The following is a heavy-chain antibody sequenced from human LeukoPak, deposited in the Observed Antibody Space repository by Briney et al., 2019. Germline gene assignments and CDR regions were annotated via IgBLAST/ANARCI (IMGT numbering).Heavy chain of an antibody. CDR3: ARDGVRSGYHEGPDY. D-gene: IGHD3-22*01. Sequence: GRSLRLSCAASGFTFSSYGMHWVRQAPGKGLVWVAVIWYDGSNKYLADSVKGRFTISRDNSKNTLYLQMNSLRAEDTAVYYCARDGVRSGYHEGPDYWGQGTLVTVSS. CDR2: IWYDGSNK. CDR1: GFTFSSYG. J-gene: IGHJ4*02. V-gene: IGHV3-33*01.